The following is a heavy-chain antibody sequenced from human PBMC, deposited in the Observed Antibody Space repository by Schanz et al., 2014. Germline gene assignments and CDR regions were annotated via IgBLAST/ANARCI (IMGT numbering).Heavy chain of an antibody. CDR1: GFIFSSYG. CDR2: IWYDGSNK. CDR3: AKGMGYCSGGTCYDYYYYGLDV. V-gene: IGHV3-30*02. Sequence: QEQLVESGGGLVKPGGSLRLSCAASGFIFSSYGLHWVRQAPGKGLEWVAFIWYDGSNKYYADSVKGRFTISRDSPKNTLYLQMNSLRAEDTAVFYCAKGMGYCSGGTCYDYYYYGLDVWGQGTTVTVSS. D-gene: IGHD2-15*01. J-gene: IGHJ6*02.